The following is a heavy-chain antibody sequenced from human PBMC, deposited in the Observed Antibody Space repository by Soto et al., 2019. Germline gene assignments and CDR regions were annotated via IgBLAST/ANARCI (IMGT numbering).Heavy chain of an antibody. V-gene: IGHV1-8*01. J-gene: IGHJ6*03. CDR1: GYTFTSYD. Sequence: ASVKVSCKASGYTFTSYDINWVRQATGQGLEWMGWMSPNSGNTGYAQKFQGRVTMTRNTSISTAYMELSSLRSEDTAVYYCARVPGIAAAVYYYYMDVWGKGTTVTVSS. CDR3: ARVPGIAAAVYYYYMDV. D-gene: IGHD6-13*01. CDR2: MSPNSGNT.